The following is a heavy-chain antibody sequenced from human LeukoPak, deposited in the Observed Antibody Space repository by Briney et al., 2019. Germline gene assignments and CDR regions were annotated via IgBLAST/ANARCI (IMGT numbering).Heavy chain of an antibody. CDR1: GFTFSSYA. D-gene: IGHD3-22*01. J-gene: IGHJ4*02. CDR3: AKLPETYYYDSSGYSYYFDY. Sequence: PGGSLKPSCEPPGFTFSSYAMSWSRRAPGKGWGGASGISGSVGRTYSKDSMKGRFTISRDNSKNTVYLQMNSLRAEDTALYYCAKLPETYYYDSSGYSYYFDYWGQGTLVTVSS. V-gene: IGHV3-23*01. CDR2: ISGSVGRT.